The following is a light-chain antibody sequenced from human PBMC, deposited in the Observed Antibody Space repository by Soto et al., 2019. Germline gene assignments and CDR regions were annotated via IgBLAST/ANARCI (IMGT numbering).Light chain of an antibody. V-gene: IGLV1-36*01. CDR3: AIWDDSVDGWV. J-gene: IGLJ3*02. CDR1: NVGNKP. CDR2: YDD. Sequence: QSVLTQPPSVSEAPGQRDTISCSGSNVGNKPVNWYQQLPGKAPKLLLYYDDMLSSGVSDRFSGSKSGTSASLAISGLQNDDEGDYYCAIWDDSVDGWVFGGGTKLTVL.